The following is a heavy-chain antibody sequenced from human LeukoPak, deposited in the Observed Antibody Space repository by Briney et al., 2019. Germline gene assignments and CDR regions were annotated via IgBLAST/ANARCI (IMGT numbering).Heavy chain of an antibody. V-gene: IGHV1-69*05. D-gene: IGHD1-26*01. Sequence: GSSVTVSCKASGGTFSSYAISWVRQAPGQGLEWMGGIIPIFGTANYAQKFQGRVTITTDESTSTAHMELSSLRSEDTAVYYCARSPTNSGSYYFDYWGQGTLVTVSS. CDR1: GGTFSSYA. CDR2: IIPIFGTA. CDR3: ARSPTNSGSYYFDY. J-gene: IGHJ4*02.